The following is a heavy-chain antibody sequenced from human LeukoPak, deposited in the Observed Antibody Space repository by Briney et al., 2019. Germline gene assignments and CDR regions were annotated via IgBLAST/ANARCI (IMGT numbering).Heavy chain of an antibody. CDR1: GFTFSSYS. V-gene: IGHV3-21*01. D-gene: IGHD2-2*01. CDR2: ISSSSSYI. J-gene: IGHJ3*02. Sequence: GGSLRLSCAASGFTFSSYSMNWVRQAPGKGLEWVSSISSSSSYIYYADSVKGRFTISRDNAKNSLYLQMNSLRAEDTPVYYCARKVGRGAFDIWGQGTMVTVSS. CDR3: ARKVGRGAFDI.